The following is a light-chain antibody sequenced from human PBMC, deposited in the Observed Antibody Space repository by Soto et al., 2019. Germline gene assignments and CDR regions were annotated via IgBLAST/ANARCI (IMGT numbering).Light chain of an antibody. J-gene: IGLJ2*01. CDR2: EDS. CDR1: SSDVGSYNL. CDR3: CSYAGSSTSVV. V-gene: IGLV2-23*01. Sequence: QSALTQPASVSGSPGQSITISCTGTSSDVGSYNLVSWYQQYPGKAPKLMIYEDSERPSGVSNRFSGSKSGNTASLTISGLQAEDEADYYCCSYAGSSTSVVFGGGTKLTVL.